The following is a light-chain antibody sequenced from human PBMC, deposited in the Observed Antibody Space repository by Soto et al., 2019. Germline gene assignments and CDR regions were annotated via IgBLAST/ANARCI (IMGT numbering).Light chain of an antibody. J-gene: IGKJ1*01. CDR1: QSVTNNF. CDR3: QQYGSSPRT. Sequence: EIVLTQSPATLSLSPGEGDTLSFSSSQSVTNNFLAWYQQKPGQAPRLLIYDATSRATGIPDRFSGSGSGTDFTLTISRLEPEDFAVYYCQQYGSSPRTFGQGTKVDIK. V-gene: IGKV3-20*01. CDR2: DAT.